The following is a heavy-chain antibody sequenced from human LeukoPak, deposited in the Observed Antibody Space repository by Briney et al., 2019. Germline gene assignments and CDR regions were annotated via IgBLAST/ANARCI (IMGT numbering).Heavy chain of an antibody. Sequence: GGSLRLSCAASGFTFSNGWMSWVRQAPGKGLEWVGRIKSKRDGGTTDYAAPVNGRFTISRDDSKNTLYLQMNSLKTEDTAVYYCTTEYYCDNNGLFDYWGQGTLVTVSS. D-gene: IGHD3-22*01. CDR2: IKSKRDGGTT. J-gene: IGHJ4*02. V-gene: IGHV3-15*01. CDR3: TTEYYCDNNGLFDY. CDR1: GFTFSNGW.